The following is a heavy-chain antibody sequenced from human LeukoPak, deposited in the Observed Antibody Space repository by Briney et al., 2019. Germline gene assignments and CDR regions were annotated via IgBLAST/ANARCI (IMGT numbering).Heavy chain of an antibody. CDR3: ASLTLTSQH. D-gene: IGHD3-3*01. J-gene: IGHJ1*01. CDR1: GGSISSYY. Sequence: SGTLSLTCTVSGGSISSYYWSWIHQPPGKGLEWIGEINHSGSTNYNPSLKSRVTISVDTSKNQFSLKLSSVTAADTAVYYCASLTLTSQHWGQGTLVTVSS. V-gene: IGHV4-34*01. CDR2: INHSGST.